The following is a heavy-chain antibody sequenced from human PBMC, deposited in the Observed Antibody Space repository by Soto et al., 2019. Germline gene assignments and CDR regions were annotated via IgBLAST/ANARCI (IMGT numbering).Heavy chain of an antibody. D-gene: IGHD3-10*01. CDR3: ARDEIWFGELLPDY. CDR1: GFTFSSYG. CDR2: IWYDGSNK. V-gene: IGHV3-33*01. J-gene: IGHJ4*02. Sequence: GGSLRLSCAASGFTFSSYGMHWVRQAPGKGLEWVAVIWYDGSNKYYADSVKGRFTISRDNSRNTLYLQMNSLRAEDTAVYYCARDEIWFGELLPDYWGQGTLVTVSS.